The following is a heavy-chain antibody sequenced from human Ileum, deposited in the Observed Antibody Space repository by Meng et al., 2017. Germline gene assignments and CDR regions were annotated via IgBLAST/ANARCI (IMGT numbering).Heavy chain of an antibody. CDR3: AKARSLVDYARSIDY. CDR2: ISGSGGST. CDR1: GFTFSNYA. D-gene: IGHD4-17*01. J-gene: IGHJ4*02. V-gene: IGHV3-23*01. Sequence: GESLKISCAASGFTFSNYAMSWVRQAPGKGLEWVSGISGSGGSTYYADSVKGRFTISRDTSKNTLFLQMNSLRAEDTAVYYCAKARSLVDYARSIDYWGQGTLVTVSS.